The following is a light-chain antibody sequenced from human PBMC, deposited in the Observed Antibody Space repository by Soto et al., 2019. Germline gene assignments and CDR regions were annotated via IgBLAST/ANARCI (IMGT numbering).Light chain of an antibody. CDR3: CSYAGSF. CDR1: SSGVGSYNL. V-gene: IGLV2-23*01. J-gene: IGLJ1*01. Sequence: QSVLTQPASVSGSPGQSITISCTGTSSGVGSYNLVSWYQQHPGKAPKLMIYEGSKRPSGVSNRFSGSKSGNTASLTISGLQAEDEADYYCCSYAGSFFGTGTKVTVL. CDR2: EGS.